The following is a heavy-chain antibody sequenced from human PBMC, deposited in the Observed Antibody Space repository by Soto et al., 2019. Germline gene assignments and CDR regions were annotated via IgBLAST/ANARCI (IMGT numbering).Heavy chain of an antibody. CDR2: INAGNGDT. D-gene: IGHD5-12*01. V-gene: IGHV1-3*01. CDR1: GYTFNNYG. J-gene: IGHJ5*02. Sequence: QVQLVQSGAEVKEPGASVKVSCKASGYTFNNYGMHWVRQAPGQRPEWMGWINAGNGDTKYSQNFQGRVTITRDTSASTAYMELSSLRSEDTAVYFCAKSMAGLSAYDALGSWGQGTLVTVSS. CDR3: AKSMAGLSAYDALGS.